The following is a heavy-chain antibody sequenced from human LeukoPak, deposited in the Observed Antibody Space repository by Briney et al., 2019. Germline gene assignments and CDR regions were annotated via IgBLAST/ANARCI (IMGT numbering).Heavy chain of an antibody. D-gene: IGHD2-15*01. CDR3: ARDPIYCSGGSCQNNWFDP. V-gene: IGHV3-23*01. J-gene: IGHJ5*02. CDR1: GFTFSSYA. Sequence: GGSLRLSCEASGFTFSSYAIRWVRQAPGTGLEWVSSIPGSGGATYYADSVRGRFSISRDSSKNTVYLQMNSLRDGDTAVYYCARDPIYCSGGSCQNNWFDPWGQGTLVTVSS. CDR2: IPGSGGAT.